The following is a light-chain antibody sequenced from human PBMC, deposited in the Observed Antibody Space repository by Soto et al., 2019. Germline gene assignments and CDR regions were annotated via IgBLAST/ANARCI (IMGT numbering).Light chain of an antibody. V-gene: IGKV3-11*01. J-gene: IGKJ4*01. Sequence: EILLTQCPATLSLSPGERATLSCRASQSIHHSLDWYQQKPGQAPRLLIDDASNMATGVPARFSGSGSGTDFTLTISSLEPEDFAVYYCQQRSNWLFGGGTKVEIK. CDR2: DAS. CDR1: QSIHHS. CDR3: QQRSNWL.